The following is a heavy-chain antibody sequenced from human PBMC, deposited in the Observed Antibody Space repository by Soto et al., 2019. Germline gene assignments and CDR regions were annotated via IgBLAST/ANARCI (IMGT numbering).Heavy chain of an antibody. D-gene: IGHD6-19*01. CDR2: IVVGSGNT. V-gene: IGHV1-58*01. CDR1: GFTFTSSA. Sequence: SVKVSCKASGFTFTSSAVQWVRQARGQRLEWIGWIVVGSGNTNYAQKFQERVNITRDMSTSTAYMVLSSLRSEDTAVYYCGAEGVAGTNGMDVWGQGTTVTVSS. CDR3: GAEGVAGTNGMDV. J-gene: IGHJ6*02.